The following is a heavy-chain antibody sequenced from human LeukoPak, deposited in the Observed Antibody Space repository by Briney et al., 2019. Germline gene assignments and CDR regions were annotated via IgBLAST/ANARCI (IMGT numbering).Heavy chain of an antibody. CDR2: IWYDASNK. CDR3: AKSYEETSSSSGPGDY. J-gene: IGHJ4*02. Sequence: GSLRLSCAASGFTFSSYGMHWVRQAPGKGLEWVAIIWYDASNKYYANSVKGRFAISRDNSKNELYLQMNDLRDEDTAVYYCAKSYEETSSSSGPGDYWGQGTLVIVSS. D-gene: IGHD6-6*01. CDR1: GFTFSSYG. V-gene: IGHV3-33*06.